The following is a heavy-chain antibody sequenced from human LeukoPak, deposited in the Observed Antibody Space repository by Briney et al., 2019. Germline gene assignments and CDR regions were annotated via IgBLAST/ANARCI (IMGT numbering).Heavy chain of an antibody. Sequence: GASVKVSCKASGYTFTNYYMHWVRQAPGQGLEWMGWINTNTGNPTYAQGFTGRFVFSLDTSVSTAYLQISSLKAEDTAVYYCARTPTSEGYGYYMDVWGKGTTVTVSS. CDR1: GYTFTNYY. V-gene: IGHV7-4-1*02. CDR3: ARTPTSEGYGYYMDV. D-gene: IGHD1-1*01. J-gene: IGHJ6*03. CDR2: INTNTGNP.